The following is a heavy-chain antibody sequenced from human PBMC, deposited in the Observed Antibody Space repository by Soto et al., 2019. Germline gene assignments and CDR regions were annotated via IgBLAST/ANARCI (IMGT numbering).Heavy chain of an antibody. CDR2: IIPIFGTA. CDR3: ARVGRWVTYYFDY. J-gene: IGHJ4*02. V-gene: IGHV1-69*12. CDR1: VGTFSSYA. D-gene: IGHD3-10*01. Sequence: QVQLVQSGAEVKKPGSSVKVSCKASVGTFSSYAISWVRQAPGQGLEWMGGIIPIFGTANYAQKFQGRVTITADESTSTAYMELRSLRSEDTAVYYCARVGRWVTYYFDYWGQGTLVTVSS.